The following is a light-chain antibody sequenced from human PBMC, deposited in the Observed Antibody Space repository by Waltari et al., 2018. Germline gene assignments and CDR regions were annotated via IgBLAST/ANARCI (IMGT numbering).Light chain of an antibody. CDR2: DAS. J-gene: IGKJ4*01. Sequence: DIQMTQSPSSLSASVGDRVTITCRASQAISNSLDWNQQKPGKAPKLLLYDASRLGDGVPSRFSGSVSGPDSTLTIISLQPEDFATYYCHQYYSSPLTFGGGTTVEIK. V-gene: IGKV1-NL1*01. CDR1: QAISNS. CDR3: HQYYSSPLT.